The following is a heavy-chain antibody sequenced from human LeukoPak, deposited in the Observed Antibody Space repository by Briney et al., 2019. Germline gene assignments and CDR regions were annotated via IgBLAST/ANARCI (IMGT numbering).Heavy chain of an antibody. D-gene: IGHD3-3*01. Sequence: SETLSLTCTASGGSIRSYYWSWVRQPPGKGLEWIGYIYHSGSTNYNPSLKSRVNLSVDMAKNQISLKMSSVTAADTAVYYCARDELYNGYYSVKYHYNGMDVWGQGTTVTVSS. V-gene: IGHV4-59*01. J-gene: IGHJ6*02. CDR1: GGSIRSYY. CDR2: IYHSGST. CDR3: ARDELYNGYYSVKYHYNGMDV.